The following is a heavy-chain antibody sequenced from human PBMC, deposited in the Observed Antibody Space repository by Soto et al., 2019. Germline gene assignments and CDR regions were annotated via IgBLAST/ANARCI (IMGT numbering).Heavy chain of an antibody. Sequence: QVQLVQSGAEVKKPGASVKVSCKASGYTFTSYAMHWVRQAPGQRLEWMGWINAVNGNTKYSQKFQGRVTITRDTSARTAYMELSSLRSEDTAVYYCARGTTYYDFCSGYGGSGNDAFDMWGQGTMVTVSS. J-gene: IGHJ3*02. CDR3: ARGTTYYDFCSGYGGSGNDAFDM. CDR1: GYTFTSYA. CDR2: INAVNGNT. V-gene: IGHV1-3*01. D-gene: IGHD3-3*01.